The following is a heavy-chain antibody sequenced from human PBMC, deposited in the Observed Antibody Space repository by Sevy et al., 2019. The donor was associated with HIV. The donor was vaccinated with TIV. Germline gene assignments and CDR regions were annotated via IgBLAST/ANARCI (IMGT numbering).Heavy chain of an antibody. J-gene: IGHJ4*02. CDR2: IYYSGST. CDR1: GGSMTSYY. CDR3: ARSVGTGHYFDY. D-gene: IGHD2-21*02. V-gene: IGHV4-59*13. Sequence: SETLSLTCTVSGGSMTSYYWNWIRQPPGKGLEWIGYIYYSGSTNYNPSLKSQVTMSVDTSKNRFSLTLISVTAADTALYHCARSVGTGHYFDYWGQGALVTVSS.